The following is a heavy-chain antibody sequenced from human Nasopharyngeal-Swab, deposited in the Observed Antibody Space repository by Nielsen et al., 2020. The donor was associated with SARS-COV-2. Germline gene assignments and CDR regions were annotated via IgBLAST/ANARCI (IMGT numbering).Heavy chain of an antibody. CDR2: ISYDGSNK. CDR3: ARAPGDGMDV. J-gene: IGHJ6*02. D-gene: IGHD1-1*01. CDR1: GFTFSSYA. Sequence: GESLKISCAASGFTFSSYAMHWVRQAPGKGLEWVAVISYDGSNKYYAASVKGRFTISRDNSKNTLYLQMNSLRAEDTAVYYCARAPGDGMDVWGQGTTVTVSS. V-gene: IGHV3-30-3*01.